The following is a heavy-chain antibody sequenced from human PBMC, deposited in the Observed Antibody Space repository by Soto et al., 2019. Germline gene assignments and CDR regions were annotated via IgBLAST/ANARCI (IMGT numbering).Heavy chain of an antibody. CDR3: ARSGAIAARMDV. V-gene: IGHV1-8*01. D-gene: IGHD2-15*01. J-gene: IGHJ6*02. CDR2: MNPNSGNT. Sequence: ASVKVSCKASGYTFTSYDINWVRQATGQGLEWMGWMNPNSGNTGYAQKFQGRVTMTRNTSISTAYMELSSLRSEDTAVYYCARSGAIAARMDVWGQGTTVPVSS. CDR1: GYTFTSYD.